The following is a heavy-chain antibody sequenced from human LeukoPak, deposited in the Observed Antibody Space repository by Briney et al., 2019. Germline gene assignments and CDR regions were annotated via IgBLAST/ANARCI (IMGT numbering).Heavy chain of an antibody. CDR1: GFTFSNYW. CDR2: IKQDGSEK. CDR3: ATHGYSELRYFDWSTNE. V-gene: IGHV3-7*01. J-gene: IGHJ4*02. D-gene: IGHD3-9*01. Sequence: PGGSLRLSCAASGFTFSNYWMSWVRQAPGKGLEWVANIKQDGSEKYYVDSVKGRFTISRDNAKNSLYLQMDSLRAEDTAVYYCATHGYSELRYFDWSTNEWGQGTLVTVSS.